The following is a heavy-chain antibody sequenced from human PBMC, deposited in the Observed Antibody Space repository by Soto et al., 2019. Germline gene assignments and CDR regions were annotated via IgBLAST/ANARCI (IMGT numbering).Heavy chain of an antibody. J-gene: IGHJ6*02. CDR1: GGSISSYY. D-gene: IGHD3-16*01. CDR3: ARLIRSRYYYYGMDV. V-gene: IGHV4-59*01. Sequence: SETLSLTCTVSGGSISSYYWSWIRQPPGKGLEWIGYIYYSGSTNYNPSLKSRVTISVDTSKNQFSLKLSSVTAADTAVYYCARLIRSRYYYYGMDVWGQGTTVTVSS. CDR2: IYYSGST.